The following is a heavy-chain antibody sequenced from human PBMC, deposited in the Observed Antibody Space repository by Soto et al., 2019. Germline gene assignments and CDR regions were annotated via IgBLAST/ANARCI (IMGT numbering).Heavy chain of an antibody. Sequence: QVHLVQSGAEAKKPGASVKVSCKASGYTFTSYGISWVRQAPGQRLEWMGWISAYNGNTNYAQKLQGRVTMTTDTSTSTAYMELRSLSADDTAVYYCARNRVLRFLEWLPDGMDVWGQGTTVTVSS. CDR1: GYTFTSYG. J-gene: IGHJ6*02. CDR2: ISAYNGNT. V-gene: IGHV1-18*04. D-gene: IGHD3-3*01. CDR3: ARNRVLRFLEWLPDGMDV.